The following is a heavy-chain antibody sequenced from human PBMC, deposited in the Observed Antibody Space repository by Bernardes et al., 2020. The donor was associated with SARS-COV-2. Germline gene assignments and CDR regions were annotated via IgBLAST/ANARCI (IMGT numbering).Heavy chain of an antibody. V-gene: IGHV4-59*01. J-gene: IGHJ6*02. CDR2: IYYSGST. Sequence: SETLSLTCTVSGGSISSYYWSWIRQPPGKGLEWIGYIYYSGSTNYNPSLKSRVTISVDTSKNQFSLKLSSVTAADTAVYYCARDVRYCSGGSCFYRGFYYYGMDVWGQGTTVTVSS. D-gene: IGHD2-15*01. CDR3: ARDVRYCSGGSCFYRGFYYYGMDV. CDR1: GGSISSYY.